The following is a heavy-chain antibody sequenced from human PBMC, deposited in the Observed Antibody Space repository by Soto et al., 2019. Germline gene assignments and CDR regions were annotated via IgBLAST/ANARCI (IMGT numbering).Heavy chain of an antibody. D-gene: IGHD3-16*01. V-gene: IGHV4-59*08. CDR2: IYYSGST. Sequence: SETLSLTCTVSGGSISSYYWSWIRQPPGKGLEWIGYIYYSGSTNYNPSLKSRVNISVDTSKNQFSLKLSSVTAADTAVYYCARRWGDAFDIWGQGTMVTVSS. CDR3: ARRWGDAFDI. J-gene: IGHJ3*02. CDR1: GGSISSYY.